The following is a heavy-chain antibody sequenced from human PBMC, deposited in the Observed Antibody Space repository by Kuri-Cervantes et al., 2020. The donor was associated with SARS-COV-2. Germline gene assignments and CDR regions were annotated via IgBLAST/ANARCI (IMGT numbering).Heavy chain of an antibody. J-gene: IGHJ5*02. D-gene: IGHD2-8*01. CDR2: IIPVLQII. Sequence: SVKVSCKASGSTFSSYAISWVRQAPGQGLEWMGGIIPVLQIIKYAQRFQGRVTITADTSASTVYMELSSLRSEDAAVYYCATSSPMVYAIGWFDPWGQGTLVTVSS. CDR1: GSTFSSYA. CDR3: ATSSPMVYAIGWFDP. V-gene: IGHV1-69*10.